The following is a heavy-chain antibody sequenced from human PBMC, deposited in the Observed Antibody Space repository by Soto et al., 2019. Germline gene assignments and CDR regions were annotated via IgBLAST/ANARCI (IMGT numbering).Heavy chain of an antibody. J-gene: IGHJ4*02. CDR3: ATLSSSWYPFDY. Sequence: QLQLQESGPGLVKPSETLSLTCTVSGGSISGSSYYWGWIRQPPGKGLEWIGSIYYSGSTYYNPSLKSRVTISVDTSKNQFSLKLSSVTAADTAVYYCATLSSSWYPFDYWGQGTLVTVSS. V-gene: IGHV4-39*01. D-gene: IGHD6-13*01. CDR1: GGSISGSSYY. CDR2: IYYSGST.